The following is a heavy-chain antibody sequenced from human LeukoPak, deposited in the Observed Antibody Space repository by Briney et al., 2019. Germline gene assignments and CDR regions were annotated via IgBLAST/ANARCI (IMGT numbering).Heavy chain of an antibody. CDR2: IYYSGST. CDR1: GGSINRYY. D-gene: IGHD6-19*01. V-gene: IGHV4-59*08. CDR3: ARFQGLARYYYYYGMDV. Sequence: SETLSLTCTVSGGSINRYYWNWIRQPPGKGLEWIGFIYYSGSTNDNPSLKSRVTISMDTPKNQFSLKLSSVTAADTAVYYCARFQGLARYYYYYGMDVWGQGTTVTVSS. J-gene: IGHJ6*02.